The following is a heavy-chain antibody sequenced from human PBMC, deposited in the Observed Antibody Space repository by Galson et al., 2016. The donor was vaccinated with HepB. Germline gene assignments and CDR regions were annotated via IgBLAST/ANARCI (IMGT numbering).Heavy chain of an antibody. CDR3: GRDRRGGAGASASSDWSLDL. Sequence: SVKVSCKASGYPFTSYYVHWVRQAPGQGLEWMGIINVSGGRTAYAQKFQGRVTMTADTSTSTVYMELSSLRSNDTAVYYCGRDRRGGAGASASSDWSLDLWGRGTLVAVSS. CDR2: INVSGGRT. D-gene: IGHD3-10*01. V-gene: IGHV1-46*03. CDR1: GYPFTSYY. J-gene: IGHJ2*01.